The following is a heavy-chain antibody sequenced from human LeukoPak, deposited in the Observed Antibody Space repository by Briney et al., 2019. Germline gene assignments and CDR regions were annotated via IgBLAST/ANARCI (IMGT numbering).Heavy chain of an antibody. CDR3: ARERRGQTWNHGIDV. D-gene: IGHD1-1*01. J-gene: IGHJ6*02. CDR2: ISGYNGNT. V-gene: IGHV1-18*01. Sequence: GAAVKVSCKASGYTFTSYSISWVRHAPVQGLEWMGWISGYNGNTNYAQKVQGRVTMTTDTSTGTAYMELRSLRSDDTAVYYCARERRGQTWNHGIDVWGQGTTVTVSS. CDR1: GYTFTSYS.